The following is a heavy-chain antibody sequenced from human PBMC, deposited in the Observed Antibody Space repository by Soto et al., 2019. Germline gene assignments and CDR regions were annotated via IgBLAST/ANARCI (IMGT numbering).Heavy chain of an antibody. V-gene: IGHV3-23*01. Sequence: EVQLLESGGGLVQPGGSLRLSCTASEFTVSNYAMSWVRQAPGTGLEWVSAISASGAATYYVYSVKGRFTISRDNSKNTRYVQMNSLIAEDTGVYYCARCAVLSTTSGGGCNWFDPWGQGTMVTVSS. CDR3: ARCAVLSTTSGGGCNWFDP. D-gene: IGHD3-10*01. J-gene: IGHJ5*02. CDR1: EFTVSNYA. CDR2: ISASGAAT.